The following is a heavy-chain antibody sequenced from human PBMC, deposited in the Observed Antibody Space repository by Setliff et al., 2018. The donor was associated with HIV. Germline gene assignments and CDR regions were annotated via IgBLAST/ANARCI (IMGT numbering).Heavy chain of an antibody. Sequence: PSETLSLTCTVSGGSISSSSYYWGWIRQPPGKGLEWIGTIYYSGSTYSNPSLKSRVTMSVDTSKNQFSLKLISVTAVDTAVYYCARREYSSSSPPFDYWGQGTLVTV. CDR2: IYYSGST. V-gene: IGHV4-39*01. J-gene: IGHJ4*02. D-gene: IGHD6-6*01. CDR3: ARREYSSSSPPFDY. CDR1: GGSISSSSYY.